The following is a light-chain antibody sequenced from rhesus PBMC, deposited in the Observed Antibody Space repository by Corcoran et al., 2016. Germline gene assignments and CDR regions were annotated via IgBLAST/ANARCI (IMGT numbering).Light chain of an antibody. CDR3: QQHHSFPPR. V-gene: IGKV1-25*01. CDR1: KAISSY. J-gene: IGKJ2*01. CDR2: TAS. Sequence: DIQMTQSPSSLSVSVGDRFTITCRTSKAISSYLAWYQQKPGKPPKLLSSTASNLHRGVPSRFSGGGSGTLVTLTISSLQPEDFGTYYCQQHHSFPPRFGQGTKVEIK.